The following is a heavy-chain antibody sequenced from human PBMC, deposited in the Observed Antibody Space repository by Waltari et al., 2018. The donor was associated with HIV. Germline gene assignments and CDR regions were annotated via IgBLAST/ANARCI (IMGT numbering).Heavy chain of an antibody. V-gene: IGHV3-48*03. Sequence: EVQVVECGGGLVQPGGALRLSCAASGFTFRRYEMNWFRQAPGKGLEWVSYISSSGSTIYFADSVKGRFTMSRDNAKNSLYLRMNSLRAEDTAVYYCARAFMIRGTGAFDIWGQGTMVTVSS. J-gene: IGHJ3*02. CDR2: ISSSGSTI. CDR3: ARAFMIRGTGAFDI. CDR1: GFTFRRYE. D-gene: IGHD3-10*01.